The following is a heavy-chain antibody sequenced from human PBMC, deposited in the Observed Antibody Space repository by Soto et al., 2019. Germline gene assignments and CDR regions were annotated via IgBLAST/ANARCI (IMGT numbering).Heavy chain of an antibody. V-gene: IGHV1-3*05. CDR1: GYGCTSYA. D-gene: IGHD7-27*01. CDR2: INSDTGTR. Sequence: QVQLVQSGAEEKKPGASVKVSCKASGYGCTSYAMHWVRHAPGQRLEWMGWINSDTGTRQSAQNFQGRVTITSDTSATTGYMELSSLRPEDTAVYYCARDFNWATDYWGQGTLVTVSS. CDR3: ARDFNWATDY. J-gene: IGHJ4*02.